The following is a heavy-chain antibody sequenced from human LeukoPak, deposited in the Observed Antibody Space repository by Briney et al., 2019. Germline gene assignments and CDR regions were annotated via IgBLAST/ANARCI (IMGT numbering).Heavy chain of an antibody. V-gene: IGHV3-23*01. Sequence: GGSLRLSCAASGFTFSSYAMSWVRQAPGKGLEWVSAISGSGGSTYYADSVKGRFTISRDNSKNTLYLQMNSLRAEDTAVYYCAKDHNMITFGGVIVPYGFDYWGQGTLVTVSS. CDR2: ISGSGGST. CDR3: AKDHNMITFGGVIVPYGFDY. J-gene: IGHJ4*02. D-gene: IGHD3-16*02. CDR1: GFTFSSYA.